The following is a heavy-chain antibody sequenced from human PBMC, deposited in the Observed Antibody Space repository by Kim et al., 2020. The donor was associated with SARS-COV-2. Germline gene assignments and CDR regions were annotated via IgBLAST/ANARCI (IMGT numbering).Heavy chain of an antibody. V-gene: IGHV3-30*04. J-gene: IGHJ6*02. CDR1: GFTFSSYA. CDR3: ARDFGQQLTNRYYYYGMDV. D-gene: IGHD6-13*01. Sequence: GGSLRLSCAASGFTFSSYAMHWVRQAPGKGLEWVAVISYDGSNKYYADSVKGRFTISRDNSKNTLYLQMNSLRAEDTAVYYCARDFGQQLTNRYYYYGMDVWGQGTTVTVSS. CDR2: ISYDGSNK.